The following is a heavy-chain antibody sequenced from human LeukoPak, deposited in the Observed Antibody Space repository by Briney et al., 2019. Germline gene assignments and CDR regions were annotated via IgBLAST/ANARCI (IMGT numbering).Heavy chain of an antibody. CDR2: INHSGST. CDR1: GGSFSGYY. Sequence: SETLSLTCAVYGGSFSGYYWSWIRQPPGKGLEWIGEINHSGSTNYNPSLKSRVTISVDTSKNQFSLKLSSVTAADTAVYYCARDRGRFNYYYMDVWGKGTTVTVSS. CDR3: ARDRGRFNYYYMDV. V-gene: IGHV4-34*01. J-gene: IGHJ6*03. D-gene: IGHD1-1*01.